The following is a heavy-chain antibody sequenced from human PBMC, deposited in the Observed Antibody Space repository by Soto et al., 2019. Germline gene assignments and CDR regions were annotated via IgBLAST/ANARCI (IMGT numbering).Heavy chain of an antibody. CDR2: INPSGGST. D-gene: IGHD3-3*01. CDR1: GYTFTSYY. Sequence: ASVKVSCKASGYTFTSYYMHWVRQAPGQGLEWMGIINPSGGSTSYAQKFQGRVTMTRDTSTSTVYMELSSLRSEDTAVYYCARGEKSGHYDFWSGSLDYWGQGTLVTVSS. V-gene: IGHV1-46*01. CDR3: ARGEKSGHYDFWSGSLDY. J-gene: IGHJ4*02.